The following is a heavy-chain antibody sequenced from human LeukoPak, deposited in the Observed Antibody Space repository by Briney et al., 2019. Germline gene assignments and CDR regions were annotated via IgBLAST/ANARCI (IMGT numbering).Heavy chain of an antibody. CDR3: ARDLYRDSLPVSWFDP. J-gene: IGHJ5*02. CDR2: ISDYNGNT. V-gene: IGHV1-18*01. CDR1: GYTFTSYG. D-gene: IGHD4-11*01. Sequence: ASVKVSCKASGYTFTSYGISWVRQAPGQGLEWMGWISDYNGNTNYAQKLQGRVTMTTDTSTSTAYMELRSLRSDDTAVYYCARDLYRDSLPVSWFDPWGQGTLVTVSS.